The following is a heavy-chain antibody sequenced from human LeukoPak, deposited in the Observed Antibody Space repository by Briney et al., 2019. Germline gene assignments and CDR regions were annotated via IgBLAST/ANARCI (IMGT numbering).Heavy chain of an antibody. CDR1: GFTFSSYA. V-gene: IGHV3-33*08. CDR3: ARGLAVYGMDV. Sequence: GGSLRLSCAASGFTFSSYAMSWVRQAPGKGLEWVAVIWYDGSNKYYADSVKGRFTISRDNSKNTLYLQMNSLRAEDTAVYYCARGLAVYGMDVWGQGTTVTVSS. J-gene: IGHJ6*02. D-gene: IGHD3-16*01. CDR2: IWYDGSNK.